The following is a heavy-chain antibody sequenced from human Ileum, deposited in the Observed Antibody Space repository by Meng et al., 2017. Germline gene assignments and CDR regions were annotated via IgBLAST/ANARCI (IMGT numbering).Heavy chain of an antibody. Sequence: EVGLAESGGRSVRPGGALGLSCAASGFILSIHWMHWVRQAPGEGPVWVARINIDGSSTAYADFVKGRFTISRDNAKNSLQLQMDSLKAEDTAVYYCGRGHWGLDYLGQGALVTVSS. V-gene: IGHV3-74*03. CDR2: INIDGSST. D-gene: IGHD7-27*01. CDR3: GRGHWGLDY. CDR1: GFILSIHW. J-gene: IGHJ4*02.